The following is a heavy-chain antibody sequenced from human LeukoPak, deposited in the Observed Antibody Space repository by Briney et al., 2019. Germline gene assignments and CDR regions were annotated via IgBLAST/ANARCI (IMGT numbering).Heavy chain of an antibody. D-gene: IGHD3-3*01. CDR1: GFTFRSYW. CDR2: IKQDGSEK. CDR3: ARVMYDFWSGYYSYYYYGMDV. Sequence: GGSLRLSCAGSGFTFRSYWMSWVRQAPGKGLEWAANIKQDGSEKYYVDSVKGRFTISRDNAKNSLYLQMNSLRAEDTAVYYCARVMYDFWSGYYSYYYYGMDVWGQGTTVTVSS. V-gene: IGHV3-7*01. J-gene: IGHJ6*02.